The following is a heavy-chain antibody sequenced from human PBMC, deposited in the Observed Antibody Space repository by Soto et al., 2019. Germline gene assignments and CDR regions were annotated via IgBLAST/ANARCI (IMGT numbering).Heavy chain of an antibody. V-gene: IGHV1-46*01. J-gene: IGHJ5*01. CDR3: AIDIGLQFLEWYPFXP. D-gene: IGHD3-3*01. CDR1: GYTFTSYY. Sequence: GASVKVSCKASGYTFTSYYMHWVRQAPGQGLEWMGIINPSGGSTSYAQKFQGRVTMTRDTSTSTVYMELSSLRSEDTAVYYCAIDIGLQFLEWYPFXPWSQGTLVTVSS. CDR2: INPSGGST.